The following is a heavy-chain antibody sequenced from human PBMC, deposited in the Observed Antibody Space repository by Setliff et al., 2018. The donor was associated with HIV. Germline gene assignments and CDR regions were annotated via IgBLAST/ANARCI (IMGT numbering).Heavy chain of an antibody. CDR2: IIPILGTT. CDR1: GYTFTSYG. Sequence: SVKVSCKASGYTFTSYGITWVRQAPGQGLEWMGGIIPILGTTNYAQKFQGRLTMTEDTSTDTAYMELTSLRSDDTAVYYCARWSPSIAAAGWIDYWGQGTLVTVSS. D-gene: IGHD6-13*01. V-gene: IGHV1-69*10. J-gene: IGHJ4*02. CDR3: ARWSPSIAAAGWIDY.